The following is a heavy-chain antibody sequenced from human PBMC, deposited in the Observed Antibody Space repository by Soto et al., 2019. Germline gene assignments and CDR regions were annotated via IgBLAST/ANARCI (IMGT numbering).Heavy chain of an antibody. CDR3: ARVGAAAGTFDY. D-gene: IGHD6-13*01. J-gene: IGHJ4*02. V-gene: IGHV1-3*01. CDR2: INAGNGNT. Sequence: GASVKVSCKASGYTFTSYAMHWVRQAPGQRLEWMGWINAGNGNTKYSQKFQGRVAITRDTSASTAYMELSSLRSEDTAVYYCARVGAAAGTFDYWGQGTLVTVYS. CDR1: GYTFTSYA.